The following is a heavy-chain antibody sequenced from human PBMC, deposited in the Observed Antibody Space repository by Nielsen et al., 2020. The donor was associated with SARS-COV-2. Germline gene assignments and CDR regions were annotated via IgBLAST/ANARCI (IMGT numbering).Heavy chain of an antibody. Sequence: GESLKISCAASGFTFSSYGMHWVRQAPGKGLEWVAVISYDGSNKYYADSVKGRFTISRDNSKNTLYLQMNSLRAEDTAVYYCAKAPDGMDVWGQGTTVTVSS. CDR3: AKAPDGMDV. V-gene: IGHV3-30*18. CDR1: GFTFSSYG. J-gene: IGHJ6*02. CDR2: ISYDGSNK.